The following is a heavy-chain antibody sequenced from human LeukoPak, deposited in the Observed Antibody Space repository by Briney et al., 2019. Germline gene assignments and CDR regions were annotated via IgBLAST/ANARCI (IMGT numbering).Heavy chain of an antibody. V-gene: IGHV4-59*01. CDR1: GGSINNF. Sequence: PETLSLTCAVSGGSINNFWSWIRQPPGKGLEWIGYISYSGSTNYNPSLKSRVTISVDTSKNQFSLKLNSVTTADTAVYYCARDNYGGVTKFDPWGQGALVTVSS. D-gene: IGHD3-16*01. CDR2: ISYSGST. CDR3: ARDNYGGVTKFDP. J-gene: IGHJ5*02.